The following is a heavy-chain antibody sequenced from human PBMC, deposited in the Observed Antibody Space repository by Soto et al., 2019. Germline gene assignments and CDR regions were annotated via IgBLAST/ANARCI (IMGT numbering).Heavy chain of an antibody. CDR3: ARAGYCSGGSCYPNWFDP. J-gene: IGHJ5*02. CDR1: GGSVSSGSYY. CDR2: IYYSGST. D-gene: IGHD2-15*01. V-gene: IGHV4-61*01. Sequence: PSETLSLTXTVSGGSVSSGSYYWSWIRQPPGEGLEWIAYIYYSGSTSYNPSLKSRVTIPVDTSKNQFSLKLRSVTAADTAVYYCARAGYCSGGSCYPNWFDPWGQGTLVTVSS.